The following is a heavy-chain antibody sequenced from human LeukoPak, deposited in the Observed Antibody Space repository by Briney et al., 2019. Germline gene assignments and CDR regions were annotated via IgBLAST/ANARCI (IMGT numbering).Heavy chain of an antibody. J-gene: IGHJ4*02. CDR3: ARDQRPYFDY. CDR1: GFTFSSYA. CDR2: ISYDGSNK. Sequence: GRSLRLSCAASGFTFSSYAMHWVRQAPGKGLEWVAVISYDGSNKYYADSAKGRFTISRDNPKNTLYLQMNSLRAEDTAVYYCARDQRPYFDYWGQGTLVTVSS. V-gene: IGHV3-30-3*01.